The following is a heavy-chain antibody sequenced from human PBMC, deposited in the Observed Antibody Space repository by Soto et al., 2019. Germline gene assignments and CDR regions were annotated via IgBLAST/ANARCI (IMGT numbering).Heavy chain of an antibody. CDR1: GGTFSSYA. V-gene: IGHV1-69*06. D-gene: IGHD3-16*01. CDR2: IIPIFGTA. Sequence: GASVKVSCKASGGTFSSYAISWVRQAPGQGLEWMGGIIPIFGTANYAQKFQGRVTITADKSTSTAYMELSSLRSEDTAVYYCARGDMITFGGAGDYYYYGMDVWGQGTTVTVSS. CDR3: ARGDMITFGGAGDYYYYGMDV. J-gene: IGHJ6*02.